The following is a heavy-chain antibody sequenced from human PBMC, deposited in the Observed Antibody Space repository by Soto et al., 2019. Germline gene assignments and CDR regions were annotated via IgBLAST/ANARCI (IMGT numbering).Heavy chain of an antibody. Sequence: QLQLQESGPGLVKPSETLSLTWTISGGPISSSSYYWGWIRQPPGKGLEWIGSIYYSGSTYYNPSLKSRVTISVDTSTNQFSLKQSSVTAADTAVYYCARRFQGYYYYGMDVWGQGTTVTVSS. CDR2: IYYSGST. CDR1: GGPISSSSYY. CDR3: ARRFQGYYYYGMDV. J-gene: IGHJ6*02. V-gene: IGHV4-39*01.